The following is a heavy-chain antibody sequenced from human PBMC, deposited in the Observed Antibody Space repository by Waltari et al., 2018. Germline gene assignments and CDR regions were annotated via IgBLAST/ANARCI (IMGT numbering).Heavy chain of an antibody. D-gene: IGHD4-17*01. CDR1: GYTFTSYY. CDR3: ARVGIDDYGDYGPFDY. V-gene: IGHV1-46*01. CDR2: INPRGGST. J-gene: IGHJ4*02. Sequence: QVQLVQSGAEVKKPGASVKVSCKASGYTFTSYYMHWVRQAPGQGLEWMGIINPRGGSTSYAQKFQGRVTMTRDTSTSTVYMELSSLRSEDTAVYYCARVGIDDYGDYGPFDYWGQGTLVTVSS.